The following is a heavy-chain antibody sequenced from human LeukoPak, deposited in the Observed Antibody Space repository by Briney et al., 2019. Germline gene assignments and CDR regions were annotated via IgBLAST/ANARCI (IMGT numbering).Heavy chain of an antibody. CDR2: ISDDGSSQ. D-gene: IGHD1-26*01. Sequence: GGSLRLSCAASGFTFSSYAVHWVRQAPGKGLEWVAVISDDGSSQNYADSVKGRFTISRDNSKNTLYLQMNSLRAEDTAVYYCARDGRSGNFDKWGQGTLVSVSS. CDR1: GFTFSSYA. J-gene: IGHJ4*02. V-gene: IGHV3-30-3*01. CDR3: ARDGRSGNFDK.